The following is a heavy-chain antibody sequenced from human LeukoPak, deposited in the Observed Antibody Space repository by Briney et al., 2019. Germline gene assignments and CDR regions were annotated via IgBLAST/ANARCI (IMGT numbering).Heavy chain of an antibody. J-gene: IGHJ4*02. V-gene: IGHV3-66*02. CDR1: GFTVSSNY. CDR2: IYSGGST. Sequence: GGSLRLSCAAFGFTVSSNYISWVRQAPGKGLEWVSVIYSGGSTYYADSVKGRFTISRDNSKNTLYLQMNSLGAEDTAVYYCARDYYDSSGAGSLWGQGTLVTVSS. D-gene: IGHD3-22*01. CDR3: ARDYYDSSGAGSL.